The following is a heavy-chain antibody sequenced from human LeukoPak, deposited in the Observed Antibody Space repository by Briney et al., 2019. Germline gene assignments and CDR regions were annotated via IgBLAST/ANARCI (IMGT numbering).Heavy chain of an antibody. Sequence: GGSLRLSCTVSGFTFRNYLMHWVRQAPGGGLVWVSRINIDETNAYADSVSGRFIISRDNAKNALYLQMNSLKAEDTAMYFCGRGGDGIDVWGQGTRSSSLQ. V-gene: IGHV3-74*01. CDR2: INIDETNA. CDR1: GFTFRNYL. J-gene: IGHJ3*01. CDR3: GRGGDGIDV.